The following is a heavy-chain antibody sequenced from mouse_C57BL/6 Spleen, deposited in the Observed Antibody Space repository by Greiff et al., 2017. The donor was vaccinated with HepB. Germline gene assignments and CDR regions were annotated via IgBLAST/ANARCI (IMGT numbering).Heavy chain of an antibody. Sequence: EVHLVESGGGLVKPGGSLKLSCAASGFTFSSYTMSWVRQTPEKRLEWVATISGGGGNTYYPDSVKGRFTISRDNAKNTLYLQMSSLRSEDTALYYCARPRITTVVLDWYFDVWGTGTTVTVSS. D-gene: IGHD1-1*01. CDR1: GFTFSSYT. J-gene: IGHJ1*03. CDR3: ARPRITTVVLDWYFDV. V-gene: IGHV5-9*01. CDR2: ISGGGGNT.